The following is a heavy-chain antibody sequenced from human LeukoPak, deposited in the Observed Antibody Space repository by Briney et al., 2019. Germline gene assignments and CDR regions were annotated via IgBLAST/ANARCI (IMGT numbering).Heavy chain of an antibody. V-gene: IGHV1-58*01. D-gene: IGHD3-22*01. CDR3: AADPYYYDSSGYQMGGDY. CDR1: GFTFTSSA. J-gene: IGHJ4*02. Sequence: SVKVSCKASGFTFTSSAVQWVRQARGQRLEWIGWIFVGSGNTNYAQKFQERVTITRDMSTSTAYMELSSLRSEDTAVYYCAADPYYYDSSGYQMGGDYWGQGTLVTVSS. CDR2: IFVGSGNT.